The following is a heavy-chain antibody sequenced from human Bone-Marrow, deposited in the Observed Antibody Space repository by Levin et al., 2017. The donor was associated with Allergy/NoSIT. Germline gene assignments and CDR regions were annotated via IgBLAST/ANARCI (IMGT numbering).Heavy chain of an antibody. D-gene: IGHD3-22*01. CDR2: IFSSGSP. V-gene: IGHV4-4*07. CDR1: GGSITNYF. J-gene: IGHJ6*02. Sequence: PSETLSLTCSVSGGSITNYFWSWIRQPAGEGLEWIGHIFSSGSPTYSPSFKSRVTMSVDTSKNQISLNLSSVTPADTAVYYCARGLVIVESIRRRYYYTVDVWGQGTTVSV. CDR3: ARGLVIVESIRRRYYYTVDV.